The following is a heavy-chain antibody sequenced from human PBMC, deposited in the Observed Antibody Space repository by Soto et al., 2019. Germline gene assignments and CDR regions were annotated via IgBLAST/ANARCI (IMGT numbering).Heavy chain of an antibody. V-gene: IGHV3-74*01. CDR2: ISFDGNNK. Sequence: VQLVESGGGLVQPGGSLRLSCAASGFTFSSYWMHWVRQVPGKGLVWVSRISFDGNNKTYADSVRGRFIISRDNTKNTLYLQMNSLRAEDTAVYYCARSSGWYEYWGQGTLVTVSS. J-gene: IGHJ4*02. CDR1: GFTFSSYW. D-gene: IGHD6-19*01. CDR3: ARSSGWYEY.